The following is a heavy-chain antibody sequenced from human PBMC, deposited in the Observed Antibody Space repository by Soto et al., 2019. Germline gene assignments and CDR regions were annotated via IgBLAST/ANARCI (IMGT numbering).Heavy chain of an antibody. CDR3: ERGSGFGSYSYYHYVMDV. J-gene: IGHJ6*02. Sequence: SETLSLTCAVYGGSFSGYYWSWIRQPPGKGLEWIGEINHSGSTNYNPSLKSRVTISVDTSKNQFSLKLSSVTAADTAVYYCERGSGFGSYSYYHYVMDVWGQGSTVIVSS. CDR1: GGSFSGYY. D-gene: IGHD1-26*01. CDR2: INHSGST. V-gene: IGHV4-34*01.